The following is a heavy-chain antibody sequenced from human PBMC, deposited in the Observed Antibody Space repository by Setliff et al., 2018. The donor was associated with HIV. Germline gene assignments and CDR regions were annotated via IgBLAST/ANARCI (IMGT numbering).Heavy chain of an antibody. D-gene: IGHD3-3*01. CDR3: ARDHMSSYDFWNGYYYYFDY. CDR1: GYIFTTNY. V-gene: IGHV1-46*01. Sequence: ASVKVSCKASGYIFTTNYIHWVRQAPGQGLEWMGIINPSGGSTSFARKFQGRVTMTRDTSTSTVYMELSSLRSEDTAVYYCARDHMSSYDFWNGYYYYFDYWGQGTLVTVSS. CDR2: INPSGGST. J-gene: IGHJ4*02.